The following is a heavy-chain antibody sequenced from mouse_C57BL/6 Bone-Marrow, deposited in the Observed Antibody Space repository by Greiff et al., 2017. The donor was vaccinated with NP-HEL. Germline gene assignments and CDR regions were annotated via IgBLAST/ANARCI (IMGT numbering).Heavy chain of an antibody. CDR1: GYTFTDYY. J-gene: IGHJ2*01. CDR2: IFPGSGRT. V-gene: IGHV1-75*01. Sequence: QVHVKQSGPELVKPGASVKISCKASGYTFTDYYINWVKQRPGQGLEWIGWIFPGSGRTYYNEKFKGKATLTVDKSSSTAYMLLSSLTSEDSAVYFCARDDGYLPYFDYWGQGTTLTVSS. CDR3: ARDDGYLPYFDY. D-gene: IGHD2-3*01.